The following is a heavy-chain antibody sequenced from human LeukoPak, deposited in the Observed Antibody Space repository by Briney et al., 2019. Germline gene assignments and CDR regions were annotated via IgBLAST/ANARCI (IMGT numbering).Heavy chain of an antibody. D-gene: IGHD3-10*01. CDR3: ARLSTWVTMVRASAKYYMDV. Sequence: SQTLSLTCTVSGVSLSRGGYSWTWIRQPPRKGLEWIGDIYHTGNTNYNPSLKSRFTISVDASKNQVSLRLTSVTAADTAVYYCARLSTWVTMVRASAKYYMDVWGKGTTVTISS. V-gene: IGHV4-30-4*07. CDR1: GVSLSRGGYS. CDR2: IYHTGNT. J-gene: IGHJ6*03.